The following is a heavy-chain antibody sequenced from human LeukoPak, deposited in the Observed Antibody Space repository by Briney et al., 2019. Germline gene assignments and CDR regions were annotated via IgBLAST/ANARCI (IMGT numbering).Heavy chain of an antibody. V-gene: IGHV4-30-2*03. CDR2: IYHSGST. D-gene: IGHD3-22*01. J-gene: IGHJ4*02. Sequence: PSETLSLTCDVSGGSVYSGGYSWSWMRHPPGKGLEWIGSIYHSGSTYYNPSLKSRVTISVDTSKNQFSLKLSSVTAADTAVYYCARDPPHTSGYYYVGGFDYWGQGTLVTVSS. CDR3: ARDPPHTSGYYYVGGFDY. CDR1: GGSVYSGGYS.